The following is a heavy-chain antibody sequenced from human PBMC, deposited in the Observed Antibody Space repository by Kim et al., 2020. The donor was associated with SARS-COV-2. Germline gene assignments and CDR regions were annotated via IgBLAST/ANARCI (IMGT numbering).Heavy chain of an antibody. CDR3: ARERLLWYAFDI. V-gene: IGHV3-48*02. J-gene: IGHJ3*02. D-gene: IGHD3-10*01. Sequence: YYADSVKGRFTISRDNAKNSLYLQMNSLRDEDTAVYYCARERLLWYAFDIWGQGTMVTVSS.